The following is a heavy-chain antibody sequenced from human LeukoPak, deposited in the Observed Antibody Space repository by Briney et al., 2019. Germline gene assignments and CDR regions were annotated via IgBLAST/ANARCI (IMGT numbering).Heavy chain of an antibody. V-gene: IGHV1-69*04. Sequence: SVKVSCKASGGTFSSYTISWVRQAPGQGLEWMGRIIPILGIANYAQKFQGRVTITADKSTSTAYMELSSLRSDDTAVYYCARDRSPDFWSGDYRDAFDIWGQGTMVTVSS. CDR3: ARDRSPDFWSGDYRDAFDI. J-gene: IGHJ3*02. CDR1: GGTFSSYT. D-gene: IGHD3-3*01. CDR2: IIPILGIA.